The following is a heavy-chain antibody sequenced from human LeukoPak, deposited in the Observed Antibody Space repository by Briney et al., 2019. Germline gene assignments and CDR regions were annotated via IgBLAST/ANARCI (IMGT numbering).Heavy chain of an antibody. CDR2: IKQDGSEK. CDR1: GFSFSTYW. D-gene: IGHD6-19*01. V-gene: IGHV3-7*03. Sequence: PGGSLRLSCAASGFSFSTYWMSWVRQAPGKGLEWVANIKQDGSEKYYVDSVKGRFTISRDNAKNSLYLQMNSLRAEDTALYYCAKASRYSSGWTDLDYWGQGTLVTVSS. J-gene: IGHJ4*02. CDR3: AKASRYSSGWTDLDY.